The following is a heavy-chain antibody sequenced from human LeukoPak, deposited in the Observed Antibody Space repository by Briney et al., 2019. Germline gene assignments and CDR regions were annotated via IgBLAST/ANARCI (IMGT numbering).Heavy chain of an antibody. D-gene: IGHD4-17*01. CDR1: GGSFSGYY. Sequence: LSLTCAVYGGSFSGYYWSWIRQPPGKGLEWICFIRKKGYGETTDYAASVRGRFTISRDDAKSIAYLQMNSLKTEDTALYYCSRGLHDYGDSNYYFDQWGRGTLVTVSS. V-gene: IGHV3-49*03. J-gene: IGHJ4*02. CDR3: SRGLHDYGDSNYYFDQ. CDR2: IRKKGYGETT.